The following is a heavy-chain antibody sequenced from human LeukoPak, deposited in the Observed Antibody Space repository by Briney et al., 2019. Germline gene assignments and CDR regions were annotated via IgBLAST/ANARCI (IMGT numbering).Heavy chain of an antibody. J-gene: IGHJ4*02. Sequence: SETLSLTCTVSGGSISSSSFYWGWIRQPPGKDLEWIGSIYCSGSTYYNPSLKSRVTISVDTSKNQFSLKLSSVTAADTAVYYCARLVKVRGEYFDYWGQGTLVTVSS. D-gene: IGHD3-10*01. V-gene: IGHV4-39*01. CDR2: IYCSGST. CDR1: GGSISSSSFY. CDR3: ARLVKVRGEYFDY.